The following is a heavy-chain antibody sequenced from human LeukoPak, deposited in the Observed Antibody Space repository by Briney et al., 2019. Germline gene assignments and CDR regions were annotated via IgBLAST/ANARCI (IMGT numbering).Heavy chain of an antibody. CDR3: ARDILTGYYYYYYYGMDV. CDR1: GGTFSSYA. D-gene: IGHD3-9*01. CDR2: IIPIFGTA. Sequence: ASVKVSCKASGGTFSSYAISWVRQAPGQGLEWMGGIIPIFGTANYAQKFQGRVTITADESTSTAYMELSSLRSEDTAVYYCARDILTGYYYYYYYGMDVWGKGTTVTVSS. J-gene: IGHJ6*04. V-gene: IGHV1-69*13.